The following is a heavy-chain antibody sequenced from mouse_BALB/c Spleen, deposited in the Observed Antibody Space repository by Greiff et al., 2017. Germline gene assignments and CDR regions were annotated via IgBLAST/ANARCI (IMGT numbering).Heavy chain of an antibody. CDR1: GFTFSSYG. V-gene: IGHV5-6-3*01. CDR2: INSNGGST. J-gene: IGHJ3*01. CDR3: ARNGLRYEGAWFAY. D-gene: IGHD2-14*01. Sequence: EVQRVESGGGLVQPGGSLKLSCAASGFTFSSYGMSWVRQTPDKRLELVATINSNGGSTYYPDSVKGRFTISRDNAKNTLYLQMSSLKSEDTAMYYCARNGLRYEGAWFAYWGQGTLVTVSA.